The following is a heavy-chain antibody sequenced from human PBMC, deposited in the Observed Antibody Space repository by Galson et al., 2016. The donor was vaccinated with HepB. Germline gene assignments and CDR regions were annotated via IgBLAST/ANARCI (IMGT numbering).Heavy chain of an antibody. V-gene: IGHV1-3*01. Sequence: SVKVSCKASGYTFTSYRILRVRQAPGQSLEWMGWINVGNGITKYSEKVQGRVTITSDTSASTVHIELSSLISGDTAVYYCARDGEPLYDYGMDVWGQGTTVIVSS. CDR1: GYTFTSYR. CDR2: INVGNGIT. D-gene: IGHD1-14*01. CDR3: ARDGEPLYDYGMDV. J-gene: IGHJ6*02.